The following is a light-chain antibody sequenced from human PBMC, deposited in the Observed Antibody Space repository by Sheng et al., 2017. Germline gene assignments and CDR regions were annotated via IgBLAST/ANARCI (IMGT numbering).Light chain of an antibody. V-gene: IGKV3-11*01. CDR2: DAS. CDR1: QSIFYSY. J-gene: IGKJ1*01. Sequence: EIVLTQSPGTLSLSPGERATLSCRASQSIFYSYLAWYQQKPGQAPRLLIHDASNRATGIPARFSASGSGTDFTLTISGLEPEDSAVYFCQQRSNWPPTFGQGTKVEIK. CDR3: QQRSNWPPT.